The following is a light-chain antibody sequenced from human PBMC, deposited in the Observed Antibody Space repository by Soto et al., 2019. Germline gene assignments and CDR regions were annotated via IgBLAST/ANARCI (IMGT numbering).Light chain of an antibody. J-gene: IGLJ2*01. CDR1: SSDVGGYNF. CDR2: EVS. V-gene: IGLV2-8*01. CDR3: SSFAGGNNLL. Sequence: QSALTQPPSASGSPGQSVTISCTGTSSDVGGYNFVSWYQQHPGKAPKLLIYEVSKRPSGVTDRFSGSKSDNTASLTVSGLHDEDEDDYYCSSFAGGNNLLFGGGTQLTVL.